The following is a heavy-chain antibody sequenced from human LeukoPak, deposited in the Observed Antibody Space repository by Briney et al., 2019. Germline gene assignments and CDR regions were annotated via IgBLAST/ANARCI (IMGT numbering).Heavy chain of an antibody. CDR1: GFTFTTYG. V-gene: IGHV3-23*01. CDR2: ISGSGGTT. D-gene: IGHD1-20*01. J-gene: IGHJ4*02. CDR3: ARAPGYNWNHDY. Sequence: GGTLRLSCAASGFTFTTYGMSWVRQAPGKGLDWVSVISGSGGTTYYADSVKGRFTISRDNSKNTLYLQMNSLSAEDTAIYYCARAPGYNWNHDYWGQGTLVTVSS.